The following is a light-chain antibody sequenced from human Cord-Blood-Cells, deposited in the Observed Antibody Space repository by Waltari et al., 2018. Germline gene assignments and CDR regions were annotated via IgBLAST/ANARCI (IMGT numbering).Light chain of an antibody. CDR2: DAS. V-gene: IGKV1-5*01. CDR3: QQYNSYST. CDR1: QSISSW. J-gene: IGKJ1*01. Sequence: DIQMTQSPSTLSASVGDRVTITYRASQSISSWLAWYQQKPGKAPKLLIYDASSLESGVPSRFSGSGSGTEFTLTISSLQPDEFATYYCQQYNSYSTFGQGTKVEIK.